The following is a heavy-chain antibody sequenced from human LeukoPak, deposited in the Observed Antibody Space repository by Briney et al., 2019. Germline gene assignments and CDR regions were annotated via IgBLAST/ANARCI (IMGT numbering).Heavy chain of an antibody. CDR3: ARDLVGSYRSFDY. CDR1: GGTFSSYA. D-gene: IGHD1-26*01. J-gene: IGHJ4*02. CDR2: IIPIFGTA. V-gene: IGHV1-69*13. Sequence: SVTVSCKASGGTFSSYASSWVRQAPGQGLEWMGGIIPIFGTANYAEKFQGRVTITADEAKSTAYMELNSLRSEDTAVYYCARDLVGSYRSFDYWGQGTPVTVSS.